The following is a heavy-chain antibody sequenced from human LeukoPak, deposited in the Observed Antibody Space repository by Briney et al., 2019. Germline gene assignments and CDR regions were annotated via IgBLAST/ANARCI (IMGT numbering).Heavy chain of an antibody. V-gene: IGHV3-33*01. CDR3: ARYGKAYCGGDCYSSFDY. J-gene: IGHJ4*02. CDR2: IWYDGSNK. CDR1: GFTFSSYG. Sequence: PGRSLRLSCAASGFTFSSYGMHWVRQAPGKGLEWVAVIWYDGSNKYYADSVKGRFTISRDNSKNTLYLQMNSLRAEDTAVYYCARYGKAYCGGDCYSSFDYWGQGTLVTVST. D-gene: IGHD2-21*02.